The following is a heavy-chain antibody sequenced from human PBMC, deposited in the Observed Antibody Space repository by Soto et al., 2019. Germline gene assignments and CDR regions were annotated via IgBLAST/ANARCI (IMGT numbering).Heavy chain of an antibody. V-gene: IGHV3-23*01. CDR2: ISDSGDST. Sequence: PGGSLRLSCAASGFTFSSYAMSWVRQAPGKGLEWVSGISDSGDSTYYADSVKGRFTISRDNSKNTLYLQMNSLRAEDTAVYYCAKFSSVWYYYFDYWGQGALVTVSS. J-gene: IGHJ4*02. CDR3: AKFSSVWYYYFDY. D-gene: IGHD6-13*01. CDR1: GFTFSSYA.